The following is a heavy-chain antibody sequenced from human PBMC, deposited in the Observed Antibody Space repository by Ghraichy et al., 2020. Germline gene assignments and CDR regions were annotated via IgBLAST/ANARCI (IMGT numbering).Heavy chain of an antibody. V-gene: IGHV4-59*01. D-gene: IGHD6-6*01. Sequence: SETLSLTCTVSGGSISSYYWSWIRQPPGKGLEWIGYIYYSGSTNYNPSLKSRVTISVDTSKNQFSLKLSSVTAADTAVYYCARGGRGGSSPRYYFDYWGQGTLVTVSS. J-gene: IGHJ4*02. CDR3: ARGGRGGSSPRYYFDY. CDR1: GGSISSYY. CDR2: IYYSGST.